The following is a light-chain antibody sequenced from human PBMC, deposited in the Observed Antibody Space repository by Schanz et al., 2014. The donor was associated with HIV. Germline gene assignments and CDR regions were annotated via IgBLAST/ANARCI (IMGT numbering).Light chain of an antibody. V-gene: IGLV2-8*01. CDR2: EVT. CDR3: SSYTSGSTYV. Sequence: QSALTQPPSASGSPGQSVTISCTGTSSDVGGYNHVSWYQQHPGKAPKLMIYEVTKRPSGVPDRFSGSKSGNTASLTVSGLQTEDEADYYCSSYTSGSTYVFGTGTKLTVL. CDR1: SSDVGGYNH. J-gene: IGLJ1*01.